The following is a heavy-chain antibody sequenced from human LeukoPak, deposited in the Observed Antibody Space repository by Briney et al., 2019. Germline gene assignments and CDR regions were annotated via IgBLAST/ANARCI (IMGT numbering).Heavy chain of an antibody. D-gene: IGHD4-11*01. V-gene: IGHV3-23*01. CDR2: ISGSGGST. Sequence: GGSLRLSCAASGFTFSSYGMSWVRQAPGKGLEWVSAISGSGGSTYYADSVKGRFTISRDNSKNTLYLQIDTLRAEDTAVYYCARDSKLTTFFYYMAVWGKGTTVTVSS. J-gene: IGHJ6*03. CDR1: GFTFSSYG. CDR3: ARDSKLTTFFYYMAV.